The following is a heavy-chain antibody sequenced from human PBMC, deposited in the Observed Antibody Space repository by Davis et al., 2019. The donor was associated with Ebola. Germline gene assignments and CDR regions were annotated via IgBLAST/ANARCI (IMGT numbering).Heavy chain of an antibody. V-gene: IGHV4-39*07. CDR2: IYYSGST. CDR1: GGSISSSSYY. CDR3: ARVTGDIVLVPAAIPWGYFDY. Sequence: MPSETLSLTCTVSGGSISSSSYYWGWIRQPPGKGLEWIGSIYYSGSTYHNPSLRSRVTISVDTSKNQFSLKLSSVTAADTAVYYCARVTGDIVLVPAAIPWGYFDYWGQGTLVTVSS. J-gene: IGHJ4*02. D-gene: IGHD2-2*01.